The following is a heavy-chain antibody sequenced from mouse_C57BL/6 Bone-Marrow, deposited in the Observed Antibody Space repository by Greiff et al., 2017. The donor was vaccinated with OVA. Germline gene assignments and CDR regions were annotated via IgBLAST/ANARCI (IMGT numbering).Heavy chain of an antibody. CDR1: GFTFSDYG. J-gene: IGHJ3*01. Sequence: EVKLMESRGGLVQPGGSLKLSCAASGFTFSDYGMAWVRQAPRKGPEWVAFISNLAYSIYYADTVTGRFTISRENAKSTLYLEMSSLRSEDTAMYYCARWSGWFAYWGQGTLVTVSA. D-gene: IGHD3-1*01. V-gene: IGHV5-15*01. CDR3: ARWSGWFAY. CDR2: ISNLAYSI.